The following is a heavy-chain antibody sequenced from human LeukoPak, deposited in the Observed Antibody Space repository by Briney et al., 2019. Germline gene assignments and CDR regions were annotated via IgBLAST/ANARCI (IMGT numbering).Heavy chain of an antibody. CDR1: GGTFSSYA. Sequence: ASVKVSCKASGGTFSSYAISWVRQAPGQGLEWMGGIIPMFGTANYTQKVQGRVTITADESTSTAYMELSSLRSEDTAVYYCARDLLEGDSSGLIDYWGQGTLVTVSS. CDR2: IIPMFGTA. D-gene: IGHD3-22*01. J-gene: IGHJ4*02. CDR3: ARDLLEGDSSGLIDY. V-gene: IGHV1-69*13.